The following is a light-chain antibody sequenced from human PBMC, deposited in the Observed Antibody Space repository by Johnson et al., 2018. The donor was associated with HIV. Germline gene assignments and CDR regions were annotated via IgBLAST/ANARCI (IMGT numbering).Light chain of an antibody. CDR2: DNN. CDR3: GTWDSSLGAHYV. Sequence: QSVLTQPPSVSAAPGQKVTISCSGSSSNIGNNYVSWYQQLPGTAPKLLIYDNNKRPSGIPDRFSASKSGTSATLDLTGLQPGDEADYYCGTWDSSLGAHYVFGTWTKVTVL. V-gene: IGLV1-51*01. CDR1: SSNIGNNY. J-gene: IGLJ1*01.